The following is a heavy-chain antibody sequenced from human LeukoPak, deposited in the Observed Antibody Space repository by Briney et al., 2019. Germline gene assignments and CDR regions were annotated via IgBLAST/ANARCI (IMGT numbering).Heavy chain of an antibody. CDR2: IIPIFGTA. Sequence: SVKVSCKASGGTFISYAISWVRQAPGQGLEWMGGIIPIFGTANYAQKFQGRVTITADESTSTAYMELSSLRSEDTAVYYCARCGGGSCFYYYYGMDVWGQGTTVTVSS. V-gene: IGHV1-69*13. D-gene: IGHD2-15*01. J-gene: IGHJ6*02. CDR3: ARCGGGSCFYYYYGMDV. CDR1: GGTFISYA.